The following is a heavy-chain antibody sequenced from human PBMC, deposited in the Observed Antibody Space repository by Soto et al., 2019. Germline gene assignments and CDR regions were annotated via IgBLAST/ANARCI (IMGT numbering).Heavy chain of an antibody. D-gene: IGHD3-3*01. CDR1: GFTFTSSA. Sequence: SVKVSCKASGFTFTSSAVQWVRQARGQRLEWIGWIVVGSGNTNYAQKFQERVTITRDMSTSTAYMELSSLRSEDTAVYYCAADITIFGVVIIPTFDYWGQGTLVTVS. CDR2: IVVGSGNT. V-gene: IGHV1-58*01. CDR3: AADITIFGVVIIPTFDY. J-gene: IGHJ4*02.